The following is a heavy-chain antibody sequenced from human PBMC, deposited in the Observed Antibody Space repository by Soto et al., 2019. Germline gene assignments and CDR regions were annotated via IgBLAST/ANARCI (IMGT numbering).Heavy chain of an antibody. J-gene: IGHJ4*02. V-gene: IGHV3-72*01. CDR3: IRPMTGTTRGFDY. CDR1: GFTFSDHY. D-gene: IGHD1-1*01. Sequence: EVQLVESGGGLVQPGGSLRLSCAASGFTFSDHYMDWVRQAPGNGLEWVGRSRKKANSDTTEYAASVTGRFTISRDDSENSVQLQMNSLKIEDTAVYFCIRPMTGTTRGFDYWGQGTLVTVSS. CDR2: SRKKANSDTT.